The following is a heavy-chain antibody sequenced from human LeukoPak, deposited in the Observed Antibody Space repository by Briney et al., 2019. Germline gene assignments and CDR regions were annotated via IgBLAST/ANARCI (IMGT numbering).Heavy chain of an antibody. V-gene: IGHV3-30-3*01. J-gene: IGHJ4*02. Sequence: GGSLRLSCAASGFAFSSYAMHWVRQAPGKGLEWVAVISYDGSNKYYADSVKGRFTISRDNSKNTLYLQMISLRAEDTAVYYCARVRSDFDYWGQGTLVTVSS. CDR1: GFAFSSYA. CDR3: ARVRSDFDY. CDR2: ISYDGSNK.